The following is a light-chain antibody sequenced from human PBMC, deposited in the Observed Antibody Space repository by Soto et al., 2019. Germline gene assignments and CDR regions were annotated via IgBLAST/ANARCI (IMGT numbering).Light chain of an antibody. J-gene: IGKJ4*01. CDR1: QPITKF. V-gene: IGKV1-39*01. CDR3: QQSYSVPLT. CDR2: GAS. Sequence: DIQMTQSPSSLSASVGDRVTITCRASQPITKFLNWFQHKPGEAPKRLIYGASILQDGVPSRFSGSGSGTDYTLTISGLQTEDFATYFCQQSYSVPLTLGGGTKVDIK.